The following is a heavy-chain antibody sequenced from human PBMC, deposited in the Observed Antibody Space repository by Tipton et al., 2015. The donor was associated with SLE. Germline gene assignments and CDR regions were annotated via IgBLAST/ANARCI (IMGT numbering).Heavy chain of an antibody. V-gene: IGHV4-34*01. J-gene: IGHJ4*02. CDR1: GGSISSYY. CDR3: ARDKGELNFDY. Sequence: LRLSCTVSGGSISSYYWSWIRQPPGKGLEWIGEINHSGSTNYNPSLKSRVTISVDTSKNQFSLKLSSVTAADTAVYYCARDKGELNFDYWGQGTLVTVSS. D-gene: IGHD3-10*01. CDR2: INHSGST.